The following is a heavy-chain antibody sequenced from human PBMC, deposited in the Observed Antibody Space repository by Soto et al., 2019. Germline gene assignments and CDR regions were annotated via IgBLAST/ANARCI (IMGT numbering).Heavy chain of an antibody. CDR3: ERWTYCGGDCYWLDF. V-gene: IGHV4-59*01. CDR1: GGSISGFY. Sequence: PSETLSLTCTISGGSISGFYWGWIRQPPGKGLEWIGNIYYSGSANYDPSLRSRVTISLNTSKNQFSLNLNSVTAADTAIYYCERWTYCGGDCYWLDFWGQGTLVTVSS. D-gene: IGHD2-21*02. CDR2: IYYSGSA. J-gene: IGHJ4*02.